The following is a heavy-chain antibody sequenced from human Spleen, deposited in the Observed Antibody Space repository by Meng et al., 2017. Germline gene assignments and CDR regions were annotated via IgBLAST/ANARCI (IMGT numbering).Heavy chain of an antibody. V-gene: IGHV3-49*03. CDR3: AKGATYYYDSSGYYYVDY. Sequence: GESLKISCTASGFTFGDYAMSWFRQAPGKGLEWVGFIRNKPYGGTTEYAASVKGRFTISRDDSKSIAYLQMNSLRAEDTAVYYCAKGATYYYDSSGYYYVDYWGQGTLVTVSS. D-gene: IGHD3-22*01. J-gene: IGHJ4*02. CDR1: GFTFGDYA. CDR2: IRNKPYGGTT.